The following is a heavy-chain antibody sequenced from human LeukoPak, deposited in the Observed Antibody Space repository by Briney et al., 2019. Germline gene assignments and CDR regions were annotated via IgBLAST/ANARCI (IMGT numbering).Heavy chain of an antibody. CDR2: ISSSSSYI. J-gene: IGHJ4*02. CDR1: GFTFSSYS. V-gene: IGHV3-21*01. CDR3: ARAPRGIAVAGTLFDY. Sequence: KPGGSLRLSCAASGFTFSSYSMNWVRQAPGKGLEWVSSISSSSSYIYYADSVKGRFTISRDNAKNSLYLQMYSLRAEDTAVYYCARAPRGIAVAGTLFDYWGQGTLVTVSS. D-gene: IGHD6-19*01.